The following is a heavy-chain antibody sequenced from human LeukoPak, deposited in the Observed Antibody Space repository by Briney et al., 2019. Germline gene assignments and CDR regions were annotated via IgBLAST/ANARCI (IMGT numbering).Heavy chain of an antibody. V-gene: IGHV1-2*02. CDR2: INPNSGGT. CDR3: ARDVTGTTRYYYYYMDV. J-gene: IGHJ6*03. D-gene: IGHD1-7*01. CDR1: GYTFTGYY. Sequence: GASVKVSCKASGYTFTGYYMHWVRQAPGQGLEWMGLINPNSGGTNYAQKFQGRVTMTRDTSISTAYMELSRLRSDDTAVYYCARDVTGTTRYYYYYMDVWGKGTTVTVSS.